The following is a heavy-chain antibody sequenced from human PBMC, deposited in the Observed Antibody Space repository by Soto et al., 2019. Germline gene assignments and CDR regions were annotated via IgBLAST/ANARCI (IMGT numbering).Heavy chain of an antibody. D-gene: IGHD7-27*01. CDR2: IYYSGNT. CDR3: ARHHWGGKGYDFDY. Sequence: PPGKGLEWIGSIYYSGNTYSNPSLKSRVTISVHTSENQFSLKLTSVTAADTAVYFCARHHWGGKGYDFDYLGQGSPVIGSS. J-gene: IGHJ4*02. V-gene: IGHV4-39*01.